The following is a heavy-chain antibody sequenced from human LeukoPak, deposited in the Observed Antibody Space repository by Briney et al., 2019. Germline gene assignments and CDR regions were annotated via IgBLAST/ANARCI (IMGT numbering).Heavy chain of an antibody. V-gene: IGHV3-21*01. J-gene: IGHJ4*02. Sequence: GGSLGLSCAASGFTFSSYSMNWVRQAPGKGLEWVSSISSSSSYIYYANSVKGRFTISRDNAKNSLYLQMSSMRAEDTAVYYCARFPSAAARPGGFDYWGQGTLVTVSS. CDR2: ISSSSSYI. CDR3: ARFPSAAARPGGFDY. D-gene: IGHD6-6*01. CDR1: GFTFSSYS.